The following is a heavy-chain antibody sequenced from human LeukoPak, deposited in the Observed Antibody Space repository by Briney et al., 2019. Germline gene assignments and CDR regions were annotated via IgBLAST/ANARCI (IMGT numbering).Heavy chain of an antibody. CDR2: IRSDGRST. Sequence: GGSLRLSCAASGFTFHDYAMHWVRRAPGKGLEWVSLIRSDGRSTSYADSVKSRFTISRDNSKNSLYLQMNSLRAEDTAVYYCAKVTYYYGSGSKMGGYYYYYMDVWGKGTTVTISS. J-gene: IGHJ6*03. CDR3: AKVTYYYGSGSKMGGYYYYYMDV. CDR1: GFTFHDYA. V-gene: IGHV3-43D*03. D-gene: IGHD3-10*01.